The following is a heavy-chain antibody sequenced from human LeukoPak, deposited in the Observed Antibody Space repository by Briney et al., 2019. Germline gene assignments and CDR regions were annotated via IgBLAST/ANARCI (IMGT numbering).Heavy chain of an antibody. J-gene: IGHJ5*02. Sequence: PSETLSLTCTVSGGSISSYYWSWIRQPPGKGLERIGYIYYSGSTNYNPSLKSRVTISVDTSKNQFSLKLSSVTAADTAVYYCARESPNWFDPWGQGTLVTVSS. CDR1: GGSISSYY. CDR3: ARESPNWFDP. V-gene: IGHV4-59*01. CDR2: IYYSGST.